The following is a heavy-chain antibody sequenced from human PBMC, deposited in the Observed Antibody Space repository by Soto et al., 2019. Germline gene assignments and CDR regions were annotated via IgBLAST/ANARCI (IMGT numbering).Heavy chain of an antibody. Sequence: EVQLVESGGGLVQPGGSLRLSCAASGFTFSSYWMHWVRQAPGKALVWVSRINSDGSSTSYADSVKGRFTISRDNAKNTLYLPMNSLRAEDTAVYYCVRTSLVVAAATREDYWGQGTLVTVSS. V-gene: IGHV3-74*01. J-gene: IGHJ4*02. CDR1: GFTFSSYW. D-gene: IGHD2-15*01. CDR3: VRTSLVVAAATREDY. CDR2: INSDGSST.